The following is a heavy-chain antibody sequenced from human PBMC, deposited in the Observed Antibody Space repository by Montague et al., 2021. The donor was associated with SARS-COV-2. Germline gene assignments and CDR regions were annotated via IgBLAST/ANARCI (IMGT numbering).Heavy chain of an antibody. CDR3: ARSGAVPMD. CDR2: FYHSGGT. V-gene: IGHV4-59*13. D-gene: IGHD3-10*01. CDR1: GGSISSYF. J-gene: IGHJ4*02. Sequence: SETLSLTCTVSGGSISSYFWSWIRQSPGKGLEWIGYFYHSGGTKYNPSLKSRVTISGDTSKNQFSLKLSSVTTAATAVYYCARSGAVPMDWGQGTMVTVSS.